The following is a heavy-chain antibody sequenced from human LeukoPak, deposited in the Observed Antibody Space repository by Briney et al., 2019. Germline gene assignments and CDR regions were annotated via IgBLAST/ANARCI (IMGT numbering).Heavy chain of an antibody. J-gene: IGHJ5*02. V-gene: IGHV4-59*08. Sequence: SETLSLTCTVSGGSTSSYFWSWIRQPPGKGLEWIGNIYYSGSAKYNPSLKSRLTISVDTSKNQFSLKLSSVTAADTAVYYCARHAVIVGATNWFDPWGQGTLVTVSS. D-gene: IGHD1-26*01. CDR2: IYYSGSA. CDR1: GGSTSSYF. CDR3: ARHAVIVGATNWFDP.